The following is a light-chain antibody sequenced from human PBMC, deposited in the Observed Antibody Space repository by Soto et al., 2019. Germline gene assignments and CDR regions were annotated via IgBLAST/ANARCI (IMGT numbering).Light chain of an antibody. CDR1: QSVSSY. CDR3: QQRSNWPIT. V-gene: IGKV3-11*01. J-gene: IGKJ5*01. CDR2: DAS. Sequence: EIVLTQSPATLSLSPGERATLSCRTRQSVSSYFAWYQQKPGRAPRLLIYDASNRATGIAARFIGSGSGTDFTLTFSSLEPEDFAVYYCQQRSNWPITFGQGTRLEIK.